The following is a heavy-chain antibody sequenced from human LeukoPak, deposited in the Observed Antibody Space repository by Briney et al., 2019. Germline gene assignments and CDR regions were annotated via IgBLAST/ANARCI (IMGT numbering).Heavy chain of an antibody. Sequence: GGSLRLSCAASGFTFTIYWMTWVRQAPGKGLEWVANIKEDGSEQYYVDSVEGRFTISRDNAKNSLYLQMNSLRAEDTAVYYCARGGSGYGYWGQGTLVTVSS. CDR2: IKEDGSEQ. V-gene: IGHV3-7*01. J-gene: IGHJ4*02. D-gene: IGHD3-3*01. CDR1: GFTFTIYW. CDR3: ARGGSGYGY.